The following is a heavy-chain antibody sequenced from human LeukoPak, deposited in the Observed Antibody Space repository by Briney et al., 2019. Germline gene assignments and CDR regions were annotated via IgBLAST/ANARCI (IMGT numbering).Heavy chain of an antibody. D-gene: IGHD3-10*01. Sequence: GGSLRLSCAASGFTFSSYGMNWVRQAPGKGLEWVSGISGSGGSTYYADSVKGRFTISRDNSKNTLYLQMNSLRAEDTAVYYCARAVYYSNYLGYWGQGTLVTVSS. CDR3: ARAVYYSNYLGY. J-gene: IGHJ4*01. CDR2: ISGSGGST. CDR1: GFTFSSYG. V-gene: IGHV3-23*01.